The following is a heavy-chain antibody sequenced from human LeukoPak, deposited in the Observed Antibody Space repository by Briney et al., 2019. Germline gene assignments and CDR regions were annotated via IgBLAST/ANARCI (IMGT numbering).Heavy chain of an antibody. J-gene: IGHJ5*02. V-gene: IGHV4-59*11. CDR3: ARLYDSSGYTNWLDP. Sequence: PSETLSLTCTVSGGSISSHYWSWIRQPPGKGLEWIGYIYYSGSSKYNPSLKSRVTISVDTSKHQFSLKLSSVTAADTAVYYCARLYDSSGYTNWLDPWGQGTLVTVSS. D-gene: IGHD3-22*01. CDR1: GGSISSHY. CDR2: IYYSGSS.